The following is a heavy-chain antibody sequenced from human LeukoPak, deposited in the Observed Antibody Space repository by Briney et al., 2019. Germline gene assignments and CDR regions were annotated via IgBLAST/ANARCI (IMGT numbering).Heavy chain of an antibody. CDR2: IYYSGST. CDR3: ARESTTGTTDP. Sequence: SETLSLTCTVSGGSISSYYWSWIRQPPGKGLEWIGYIYYSGSTNYNPSLKSRVTISVDTSKSQFSLKLSSVTAADTAVYYCARESTTGTTDPWGQGTLVTVSS. V-gene: IGHV4-59*01. CDR1: GGSISSYY. J-gene: IGHJ5*02. D-gene: IGHD1-1*01.